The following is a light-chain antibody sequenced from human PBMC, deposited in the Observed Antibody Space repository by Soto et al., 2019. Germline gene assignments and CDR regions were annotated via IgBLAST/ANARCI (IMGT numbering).Light chain of an antibody. Sequence: DIQMTQSPSSVSASVGDRVTITCRASQGIGRWLAWYQQKPGKAPKLLIYAASSLQSGVPSRFSGSGSGTDFTLAIRSLQPEDVATYHCQQANSFPPTFGGGTKVEIQ. J-gene: IGKJ4*01. CDR1: QGIGRW. CDR2: AAS. CDR3: QQANSFPPT. V-gene: IGKV1D-12*01.